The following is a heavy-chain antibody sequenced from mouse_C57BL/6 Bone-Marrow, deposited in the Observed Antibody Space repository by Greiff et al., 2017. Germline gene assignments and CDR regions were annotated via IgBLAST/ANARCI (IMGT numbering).Heavy chain of an antibody. CDR2: IDPENGDT. V-gene: IGHV14-4*01. CDR1: GFNIKDDY. J-gene: IGHJ4*01. D-gene: IGHD1-1*01. CDR3: TKDYGSSYGYAMDY. Sequence: VQLQQSGAELVRPGASVKLSCTASGFNIKDDYMHWVKQRPEQGLEWIGWIDPENGDTEYASKFQGKATITADTSSNTAYLQLSSLTSEDTAVYYCTKDYGSSYGYAMDYWGQGTSVTVSS.